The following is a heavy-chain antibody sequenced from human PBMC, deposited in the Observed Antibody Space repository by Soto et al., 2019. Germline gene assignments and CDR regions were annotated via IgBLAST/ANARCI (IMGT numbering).Heavy chain of an antibody. CDR3: ARWELWCGETGGLM. D-gene: IGHD3-10*01. CDR1: GGSISSGGYY. J-gene: IGHJ4*02. V-gene: IGHV4-31*03. CDR2: IYYSGST. Sequence: QVQLQESGPGLVKPSQTLSLTCTVSGGSISSGGYYWSWIRQHPGKGLEWIVYIYYSGSTYYNQSLKSRVTISVDTSKNTFSLTLSSVTAADTAVYYCARWELWCGETGGLMWGQGTLVNVSS.